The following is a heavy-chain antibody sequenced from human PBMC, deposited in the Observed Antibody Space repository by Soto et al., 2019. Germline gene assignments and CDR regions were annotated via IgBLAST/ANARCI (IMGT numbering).Heavy chain of an antibody. CDR3: ARLTAVSLES. CDR2: ISFDGENQ. Sequence: QLVESGGGVVQPGRSLRLSCAASGFTFSAYGMHWVRQAPGKGLEWVALISFDGENQYYTDSVKGRFIISRDNPKNTLYLQMNILRTDDTAVYYCARLTAVSLESWGQGTLVTVSS. J-gene: IGHJ4*02. D-gene: IGHD2-8*01. V-gene: IGHV3-30*03. CDR1: GFTFSAYG.